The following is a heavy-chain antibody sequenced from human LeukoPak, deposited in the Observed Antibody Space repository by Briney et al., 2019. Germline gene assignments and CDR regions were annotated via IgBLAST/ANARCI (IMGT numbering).Heavy chain of an antibody. CDR3: AKGGPYVISFWRLSYYFVF. Sequence: GGSLGLSCAASGFTFSSYGMHWVRQAPGKGLEWVAFIRYDGSNKYYADSVKGRFTISRDNSKNTLYLQMNSLRAEDTAVYYGAKGGPYVISFWRLSYYFVFWGRGTLVTVSS. CDR2: IRYDGSNK. V-gene: IGHV3-30*02. CDR1: GFTFSSYG. D-gene: IGHD3-3*01. J-gene: IGHJ4*02.